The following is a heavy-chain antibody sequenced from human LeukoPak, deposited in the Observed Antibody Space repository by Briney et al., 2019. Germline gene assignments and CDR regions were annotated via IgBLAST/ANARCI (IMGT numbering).Heavy chain of an antibody. V-gene: IGHV3-7*01. CDR1: GFTFSYYW. CDR3: AREGNNMCAFDI. CDR2: IKQDGTEK. J-gene: IGHJ3*02. Sequence: GGSLRLSCAGSGFTFSYYWMNWVRQIPGKGLEWVANIKQDGTEKNYVGSVKGRFTISRDNAKKSLYVQMNSLRAEDTSVYYCAREGNNMCAFDIRGQGTVVTVSS. D-gene: IGHD2/OR15-2a*01.